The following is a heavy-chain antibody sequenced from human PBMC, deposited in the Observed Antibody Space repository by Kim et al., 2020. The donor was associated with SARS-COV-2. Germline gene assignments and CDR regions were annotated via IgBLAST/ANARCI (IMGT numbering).Heavy chain of an antibody. CDR3: ARSRGWFDP. V-gene: IGHV4-59*01. CDR2: IYYRGST. CDR1: GGSISSYY. D-gene: IGHD3-16*01. J-gene: IGHJ5*02. Sequence: SETLSLTCTVSGGSISSYYWSWIRQPPGKGLEWIGYIYYRGSTNYNPSLKSRVTISVDTSKNQFSLKLSSVTAADTAVYYCARSRGWFDPWGQGTLVTVSS.